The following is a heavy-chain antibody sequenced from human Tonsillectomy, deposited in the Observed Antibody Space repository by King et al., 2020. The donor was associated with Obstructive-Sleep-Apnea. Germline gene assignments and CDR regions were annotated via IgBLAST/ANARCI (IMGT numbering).Heavy chain of an antibody. D-gene: IGHD2-21*02. V-gene: IGHV5-51*01. CDR2: LYPADSDT. CDR3: VVAYCGGDCFSRIDY. CDR1: GYSLTSYW. Sequence: QLVQSGAEVKKPGESLKISCKGSGYSLTSYWIGWVRQMPGKGLEWMGILYPADSDTRYSPSFQGHVTISADKSISTAFLQWSSLKASDTAMYYCVVAYCGGDCFSRIDYWGQGTLVTVSS. J-gene: IGHJ4*02.